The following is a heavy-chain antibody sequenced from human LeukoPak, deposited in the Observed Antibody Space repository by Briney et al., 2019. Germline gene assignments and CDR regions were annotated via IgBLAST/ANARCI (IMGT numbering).Heavy chain of an antibody. CDR2: ISGSGGST. CDR1: GFTFSSYT. D-gene: IGHD2-2*01. J-gene: IGHJ3*02. Sequence: GGSLRLSCAASGFTFSSYTMSWVRQAPGKGLEWVSAISGSGGSTYYADSVKGRFTIPRDNSKNTLYLQMNSLRAEDTAVYYCAKPYCSSTSCYVKGEAFDIWGQGTMVTVSS. V-gene: IGHV3-23*01. CDR3: AKPYCSSTSCYVKGEAFDI.